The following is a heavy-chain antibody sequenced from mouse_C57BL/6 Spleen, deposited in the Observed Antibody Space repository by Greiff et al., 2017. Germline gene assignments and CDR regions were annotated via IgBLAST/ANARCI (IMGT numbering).Heavy chain of an antibody. D-gene: IGHD2-4*01. CDR1: GFTFSDYG. Sequence: VQLKESGGGLVKPGGSLKLSCAASGFTFSDYGMHWVRQAPEKGLEWVAYISSGSSTIYYADTVKGRFTISRDNAKNTLFLQMTSLRSEDTAMYYCARGLRRGYAMDYWGQGTSGTVSS. CDR2: ISSGSSTI. V-gene: IGHV5-17*01. CDR3: ARGLRRGYAMDY. J-gene: IGHJ4*01.